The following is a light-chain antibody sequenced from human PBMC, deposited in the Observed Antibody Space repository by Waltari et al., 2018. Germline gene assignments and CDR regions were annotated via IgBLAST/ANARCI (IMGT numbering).Light chain of an antibody. V-gene: IGLV3-19*01. Sequence: TQDPAVSVALGQTVSLTCQGDSLRNYYASWYQQRPGQAPILGMYDKNSRPSGVPDRFSASSSDNTASLTITGAQAEDEAYYYCHSRDASGVGGAFGGGTKLTVL. J-gene: IGLJ2*01. CDR2: DKN. CDR1: SLRNYY. CDR3: HSRDASGVGGA.